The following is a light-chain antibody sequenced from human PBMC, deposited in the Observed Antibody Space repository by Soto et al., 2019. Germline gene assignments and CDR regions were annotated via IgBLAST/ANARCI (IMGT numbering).Light chain of an antibody. J-gene: IGKJ1*01. V-gene: IGKV1-12*01. CDR2: AAS. CDR3: QQTNTFPWT. CDR1: QGVRAW. Sequence: DIQMTQFPSSVSASVGDRVTITCRASQGVRAWLAWYQQKPGEAPKLLIYAASSLQRGVPSRFSAFGSGTDFSLTIISLQPEDFATYYCQQTNTFPWTFGQGTKVDIK.